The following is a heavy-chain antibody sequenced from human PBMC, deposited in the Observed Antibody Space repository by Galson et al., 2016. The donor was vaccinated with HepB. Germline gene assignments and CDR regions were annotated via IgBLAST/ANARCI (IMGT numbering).Heavy chain of an antibody. CDR2: SYTGGST. J-gene: IGHJ4*02. CDR3: ASASGKWSPNY. CDR1: GFTVSSNY. V-gene: IGHV3-53*01. D-gene: IGHD2-8*01. Sequence: SLRLSCAASGFTVSSNYMTWVRQAPGKGLEWVSISYTGGSTFYADSVKGQFTVSRDNSKNTVYLQMNSLRVDDTAVYYCASASGKWSPNYWGQGTLVTVSS.